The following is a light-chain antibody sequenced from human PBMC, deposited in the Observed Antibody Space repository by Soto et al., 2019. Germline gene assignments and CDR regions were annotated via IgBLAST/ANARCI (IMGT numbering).Light chain of an antibody. V-gene: IGLV1-44*01. J-gene: IGLJ1*01. CDR2: SND. CDR3: AAWDDSLNGDV. Sequence: QSVLTQPPSASGTPGQRVTISCSGSSSNIGSNIVNWYQQLPGAAPQLLIYSNDQRPSGVPDRFSGSKSGTSASLAISGLQSEDEADYYCAAWDDSLNGDVFGSGTKLTVL. CDR1: SSNIGSNI.